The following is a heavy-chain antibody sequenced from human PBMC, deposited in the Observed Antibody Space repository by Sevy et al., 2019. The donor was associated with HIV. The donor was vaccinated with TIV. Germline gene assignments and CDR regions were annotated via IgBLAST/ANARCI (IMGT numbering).Heavy chain of an antibody. CDR2: IIPIFGTA. CDR3: SIVVVPAANPYYYYGMDV. D-gene: IGHD2-2*01. CDR1: GGTFSSYA. Sequence: ASVKVSCKASGGTFSSYAISWVRQAPGQGLEWMGGIIPIFGTANYAQKFQDRVTITADESTSTAYMELSSLRSEDTAVYYCSIVVVPAANPYYYYGMDVWGQGTTVTVSS. V-gene: IGHV1-69*13. J-gene: IGHJ6*02.